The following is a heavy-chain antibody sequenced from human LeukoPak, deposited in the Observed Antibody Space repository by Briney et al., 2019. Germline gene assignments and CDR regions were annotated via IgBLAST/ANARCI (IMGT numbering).Heavy chain of an antibody. CDR1: GFTVSSNY. CDR3: ARESGLLGDH. V-gene: IGHV3-53*04. Sequence: GGSLRLSCAASGFTVSSNYMSWVRQAPGKGLEWVSVIYRGGSPYYEDSLKGRFTISRHNSKNTLYLQMNSLRAEDTAMYYCARESGLLGDHWGQGSLATVSS. CDR2: IYRGGSP. D-gene: IGHD3-16*01. J-gene: IGHJ4*02.